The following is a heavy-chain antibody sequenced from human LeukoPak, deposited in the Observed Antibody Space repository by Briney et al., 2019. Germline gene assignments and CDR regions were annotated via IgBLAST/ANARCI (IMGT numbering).Heavy chain of an antibody. V-gene: IGHV4-39*07. J-gene: IGHJ5*02. D-gene: IGHD3-10*01. CDR1: GGSISSSSYY. CDR2: IYYSGST. Sequence: PSETLSLTCTVSGGSISSSSYYWGWIRQPPGKGLEWIGSIYYSGSTYYNPSLKSRVTISVDTSKNLFSLKLSSVTAADTAVYYCARILMVRGVIKSNLFDPWGQGTLVTVSS. CDR3: ARILMVRGVIKSNLFDP.